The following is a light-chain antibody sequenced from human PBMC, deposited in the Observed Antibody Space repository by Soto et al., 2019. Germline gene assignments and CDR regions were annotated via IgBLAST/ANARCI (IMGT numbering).Light chain of an antibody. Sequence: EIVMTQSPATLSVSPGERATLSCRASQSVSSNLAWYQQKPGQAPRLLIYGASTRATGIPARFSGSGSGTEFPLTISSLQSEDFALYFCQQYNNWPPDRTFGQGPKVEIK. CDR3: QQYNNWPPDRT. J-gene: IGKJ1*01. CDR1: QSVSSN. V-gene: IGKV3-15*01. CDR2: GAS.